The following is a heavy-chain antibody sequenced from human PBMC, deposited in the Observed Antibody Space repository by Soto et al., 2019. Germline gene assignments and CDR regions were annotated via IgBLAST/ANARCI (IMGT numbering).Heavy chain of an antibody. CDR3: ARAAIYDFWSGPFDY. D-gene: IGHD3-3*01. J-gene: IGHJ4*02. CDR1: GFTFSSYA. Sequence: SLRLSCAASGFTFSSYAMHWVRQAPGKGLEWVAVISYDGSNKYYADSVKGRFTISRDNSKNTLYLQMNSLRAEDTAVYYCARAAIYDFWSGPFDYSGQATLVTVS. V-gene: IGHV3-30-3*01. CDR2: ISYDGSNK.